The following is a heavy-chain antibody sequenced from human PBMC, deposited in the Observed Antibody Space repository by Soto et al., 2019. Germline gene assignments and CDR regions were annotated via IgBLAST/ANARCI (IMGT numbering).Heavy chain of an antibody. Sequence: WVLMRRPCAASGLTLSSHTISCVLQKQRKRVEWVSANTSSVEYTNHADSVKGRFTISRDNSKNTLYMQLNSLRAEDTAVYFCARPCGSSGSYLPFDYRGQGTLVTLSS. J-gene: IGHJ4*02. CDR1: GLTLSSHT. D-gene: IGHD3-22*01. CDR3: ARPCGSSGSYLPFDY. CDR2: NTSSVEYT. V-gene: IGHV3-23*01.